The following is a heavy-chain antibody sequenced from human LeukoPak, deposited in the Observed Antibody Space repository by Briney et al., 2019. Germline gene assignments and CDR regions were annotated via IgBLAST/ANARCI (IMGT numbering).Heavy chain of an antibody. Sequence: ASVKVSCKASGYTFTGYYMHWVRQAPGQRLEWMGWINAGNGNTKYSQKFQGRVTITRDTSASTAYMELSSLRSEDTAVYYCARVPGSRTINFDYWGQGTLVTVSS. J-gene: IGHJ4*02. D-gene: IGHD1-26*01. CDR1: GYTFTGYY. CDR3: ARVPGSRTINFDY. CDR2: INAGNGNT. V-gene: IGHV1-3*01.